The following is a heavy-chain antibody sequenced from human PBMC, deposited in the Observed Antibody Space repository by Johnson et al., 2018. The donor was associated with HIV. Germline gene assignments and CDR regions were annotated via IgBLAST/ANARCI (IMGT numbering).Heavy chain of an antibody. CDR2: ISSNGGST. CDR3: ARATLGNILWWSGAFDI. CDR1: GFTFDDYA. D-gene: IGHD2-21*01. J-gene: IGHJ3*02. Sequence: VQVVESGGGLVQPGRSLRLSCAASGFTFDDYAMHWVRQAPGKGLEYVSAISSNGGSTYYANSVKGRFTISRDNSKNTLYLQMGSLRAEDMAVYYCARATLGNILWWSGAFDIWGQGTMVTVSS. V-gene: IGHV3-64*01.